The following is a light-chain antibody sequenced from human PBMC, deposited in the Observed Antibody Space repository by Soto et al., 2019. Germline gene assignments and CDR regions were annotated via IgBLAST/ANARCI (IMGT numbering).Light chain of an antibody. Sequence: QSVLTQPASVSGSPGQSITISCTGTSSDIGAYNYVSWYQQYPGKAPKLMIYGVTNRPSGVSNRFSGSKTGNTASLTISGLQAEDEADDYCFSHISGDSHVFGTGTKVTVL. J-gene: IGLJ1*01. CDR3: FSHISGDSHV. CDR1: SSDIGAYNY. CDR2: GVT. V-gene: IGLV2-14*01.